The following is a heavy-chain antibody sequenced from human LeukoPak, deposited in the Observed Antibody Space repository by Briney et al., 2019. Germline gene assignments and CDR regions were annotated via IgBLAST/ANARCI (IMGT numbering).Heavy chain of an antibody. D-gene: IGHD3-10*01. CDR3: TTRDTMVRGGTY. Sequence: GGSLRLSCAASGFTFSSYEMNWVRQASGKGLEWVGRIRSKANSYATAYAASVKGRFTISRDDSKNTAYLQMNSLKTEDTAVYYCTTRDTMVRGGTYWGQGTLVTVSS. J-gene: IGHJ4*02. CDR1: GFTFSSYE. V-gene: IGHV3-73*01. CDR2: IRSKANSYAT.